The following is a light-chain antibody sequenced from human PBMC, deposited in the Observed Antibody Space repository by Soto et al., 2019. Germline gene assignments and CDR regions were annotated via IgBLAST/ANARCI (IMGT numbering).Light chain of an antibody. CDR2: KAS. V-gene: IGKV1-5*03. J-gene: IGKJ4*01. CDR1: QTISSW. CDR3: QQYNSYSPLT. Sequence: DLQMTQSPSTLSGSVGDRVTITCRASQTISSWLAWYQQKPGKAPKLLIYKASTLKSGVPSRFSGSGSGTEFTLTISRLQPEDFATYYCQQYNSYSPLTFGGGTKVDIK.